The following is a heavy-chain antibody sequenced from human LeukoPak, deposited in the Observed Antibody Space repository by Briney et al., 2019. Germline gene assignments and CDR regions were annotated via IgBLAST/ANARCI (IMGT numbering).Heavy chain of an antibody. Sequence: SETLSLTCTVSGGSISSGGYYWSWIRQHPGKGLEWIGYIYYSGSTYYNPSLKGRVTISVDTSKNQFSLKLSSVTAADTAVYYCARGYCSSTSCYVFDNWFDPWGQGTLVTVSS. CDR1: GGSISSGGYY. V-gene: IGHV4-31*03. J-gene: IGHJ5*02. CDR2: IYYSGST. D-gene: IGHD2-2*01. CDR3: ARGYCSSTSCYVFDNWFDP.